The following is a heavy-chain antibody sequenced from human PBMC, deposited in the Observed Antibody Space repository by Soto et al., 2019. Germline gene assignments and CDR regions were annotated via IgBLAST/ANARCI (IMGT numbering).Heavy chain of an antibody. CDR3: AKDGQWLVYYYYGMDV. V-gene: IGHV3-23*01. D-gene: IGHD6-19*01. J-gene: IGHJ6*02. CDR1: GFTFSSYA. Sequence: EVQLLESGGGLVQPGGSLRLSCAASGFTFSSYAMSWVRQAPGKGLEWVSAISGSGGSTYYADSAKGRFTISRDNSKKALYLQMISLIDEDTAVYYCAKDGQWLVYYYYGMDVLGQGTKVTVSS. CDR2: ISGSGGST.